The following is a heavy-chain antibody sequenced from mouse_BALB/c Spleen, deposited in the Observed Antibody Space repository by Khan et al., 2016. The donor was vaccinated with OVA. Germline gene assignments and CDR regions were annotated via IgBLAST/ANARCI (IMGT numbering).Heavy chain of an antibody. CDR3: VRGGKFAY. CDR2: ISTNYGAA. Sequence: QVQLKESGAELVRPGVSVKISCRASGYTFTDYAMHWVKQRHAKSLEWIGVISTNYGAADYNQKFQGKASMTVDRSSSTVYMELARLTSEDSAIYYCVRGGKFAYWGRGTLVTVSA. D-gene: IGHD1-1*02. CDR1: GYTFTDYA. V-gene: IGHV1S137*01. J-gene: IGHJ3*01.